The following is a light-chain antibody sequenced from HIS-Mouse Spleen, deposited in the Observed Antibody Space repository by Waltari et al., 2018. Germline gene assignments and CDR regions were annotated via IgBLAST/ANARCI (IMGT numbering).Light chain of an antibody. CDR1: IIDVGGYNY. Sequence: QSAPTQPAPVSGSPGHSIPIPCPGTIIDVGGYNYLPWYQQHPGKAPKLMIYDVSNRPSGVSNRFSGSKSGNTASLTISGLQAEDEADYYCSSYTSSSTEVFGGGTKLTVL. CDR2: DVS. J-gene: IGLJ2*01. V-gene: IGLV2-14*03. CDR3: SSYTSSSTEV.